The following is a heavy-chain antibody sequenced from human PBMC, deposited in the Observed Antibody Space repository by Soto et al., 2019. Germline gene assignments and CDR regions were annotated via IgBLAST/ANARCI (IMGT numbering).Heavy chain of an antibody. CDR1: GFTFSNYA. Sequence: EVQLSESGGGLVQPGGSLTLSCAASGFTFSNYAMSWVRQAPGKGLEWVSAISGGGISTYYADSVRGRFTISRDNSRNTLYLRMNSLRAEDTAVYYCARDAISMVRGTNNWFDPWGQGTLVTVSS. D-gene: IGHD3-10*01. CDR3: ARDAISMVRGTNNWFDP. V-gene: IGHV3-23*01. J-gene: IGHJ5*02. CDR2: ISGGGIST.